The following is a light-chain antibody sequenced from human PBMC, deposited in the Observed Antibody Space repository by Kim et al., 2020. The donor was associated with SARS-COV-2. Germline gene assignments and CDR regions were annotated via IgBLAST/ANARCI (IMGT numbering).Light chain of an antibody. J-gene: IGLJ2*01. CDR3: QVWDSSSDPAV. Sequence: RGKTARITDGVYNCASNMVHGYQQRPGQAPVLVIYYDSHRPAGVPERFSGSNSGNTATLTISRVEAGDEADYYCQVWDSSSDPAVFGGGTQLTVL. CDR1: NCASNM. V-gene: IGLV3-21*04. CDR2: YDS.